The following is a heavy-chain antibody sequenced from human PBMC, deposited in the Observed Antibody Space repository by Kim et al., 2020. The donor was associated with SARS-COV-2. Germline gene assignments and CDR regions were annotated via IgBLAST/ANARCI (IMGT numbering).Heavy chain of an antibody. CDR1: GGSISSSSYY. J-gene: IGHJ4*02. Sequence: SETLSLTCTVSGGSISSSSYYWGWIRQPPGKGLEWIGSIYYSGSTYYNPSLKSRVTISVDTSKNQFSLKLSSVTAADTAVYYCARTDYGDYGIRVYFDYWGQGTLVTVSS. CDR3: ARTDYGDYGIRVYFDY. D-gene: IGHD4-17*01. V-gene: IGHV4-39*01. CDR2: IYYSGST.